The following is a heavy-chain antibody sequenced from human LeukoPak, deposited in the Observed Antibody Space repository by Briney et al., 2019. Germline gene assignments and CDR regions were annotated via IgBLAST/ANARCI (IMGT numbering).Heavy chain of an antibody. CDR2: IHYTGNT. CDR1: GDSMSSSNYY. D-gene: IGHD3-10*01. CDR3: ARRTGTTMVRKFYY. Sequence: SETLSLTCTVSGDSMSSSNYYWGWIRQPPGRGLEWIGSIHYTGNTYYNPSLKSRVTISLDTSKNLFSLKLSSVTAADTAVYYCARRTGTTMVRKFYYWGQGTLVTVSS. J-gene: IGHJ4*02. V-gene: IGHV4-39*01.